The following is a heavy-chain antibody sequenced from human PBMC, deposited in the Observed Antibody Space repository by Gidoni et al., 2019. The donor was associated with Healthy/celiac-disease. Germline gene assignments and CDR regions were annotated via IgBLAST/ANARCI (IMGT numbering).Heavy chain of an antibody. CDR1: GFTFSSYA. J-gene: IGHJ4*02. V-gene: IGHV3-23*01. D-gene: IGHD3-16*01. CDR3: AKSWGSWDY. Sequence: EVQLLESGGGLVQPGWHQRLSWSSSGFTFSSYAMSWVRQARGKGLEWVSAMSVSGGSTYYADSVNGRFTISRDNSKNTLYLQMNSLRAEDTDVYYCAKSWGSWDYWGQGTLVTVSS. CDR2: MSVSGGST.